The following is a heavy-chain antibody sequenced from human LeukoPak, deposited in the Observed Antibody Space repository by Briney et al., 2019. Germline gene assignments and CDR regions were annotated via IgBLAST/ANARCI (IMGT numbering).Heavy chain of an antibody. J-gene: IGHJ2*01. Sequence: GGSLRLSCAASGFTFSDYNMNWVRQAPGKGLEWVSGISWNSVSIGYADSVKGRFTISRDNAKNSPYLQMSSLRAEDTALYYCAKDIGTGGTGWYFDLWGRGTLVTVSS. CDR2: ISWNSVSI. V-gene: IGHV3-9*01. CDR1: GFTFSDYN. D-gene: IGHD6-13*01. CDR3: AKDIGTGGTGWYFDL.